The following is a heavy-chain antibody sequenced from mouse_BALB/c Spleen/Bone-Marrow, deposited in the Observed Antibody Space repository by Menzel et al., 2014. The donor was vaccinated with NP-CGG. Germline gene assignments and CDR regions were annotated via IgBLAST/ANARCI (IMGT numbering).Heavy chain of an antibody. Sequence: EVQLVESGGGLVQPGGSLKLSCAASGPDFSRYWMTWVRQAPGKGLEWIGEINPASSTINYTPSLKDKFIISRDNAKNTLYLQMSKVRSEDTALYYCAKNYYYGYVAYWGQGTLVTVSA. J-gene: IGHJ3*01. D-gene: IGHD1-2*01. CDR3: AKNYYYGYVAY. CDR1: GPDFSRYW. V-gene: IGHV4-1*02. CDR2: INPASSTI.